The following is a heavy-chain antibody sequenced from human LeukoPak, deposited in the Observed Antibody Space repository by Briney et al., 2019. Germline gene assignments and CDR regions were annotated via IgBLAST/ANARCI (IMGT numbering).Heavy chain of an antibody. V-gene: IGHV4-61*02. J-gene: IGHJ6*03. D-gene: IGHD4/OR15-4a*01. CDR1: GGSISSGSYY. CDR3: ARVAHGAYYYYYMDV. CDR2: IYTSGST. Sequence: SETLSLTCTVSGGSISSGSYYWSWIRQPAGKGLEWIGRIYTSGSTNYNPSLKSRVTISVDTSKNQFPLKLSSVTAADTAVYYCARVAHGAYYYYYMDVWGKGTTVTVSS.